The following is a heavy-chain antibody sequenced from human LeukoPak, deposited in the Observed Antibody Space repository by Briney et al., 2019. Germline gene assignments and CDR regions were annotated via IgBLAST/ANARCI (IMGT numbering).Heavy chain of an antibody. V-gene: IGHV3-30*03. D-gene: IGHD3-22*01. J-gene: IGHJ4*02. CDR3: AIGGGITMIVGD. Sequence: GGSLRLSCAASGFTFSSYWMSWVRQAPGKGLEWVAVISYDGSNKYYADSVKGRFTISRDNSKNTLYLQMNSLRAEDTAVYYCAIGGGITMIVGDWGQGTLVTVSS. CDR1: GFTFSSYW. CDR2: ISYDGSNK.